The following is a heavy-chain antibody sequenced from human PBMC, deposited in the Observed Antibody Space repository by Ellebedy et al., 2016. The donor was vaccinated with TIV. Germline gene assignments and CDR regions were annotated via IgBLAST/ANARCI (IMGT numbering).Heavy chain of an antibody. J-gene: IGHJ4*02. Sequence: PGGSLRLSCVASGFTFNTYSMSRVRQAPGKGLEWVSAISGPSITKLYTDSVKGRFTVSRDNSKSTLYLEMSSLRIEDTAMYYCVECRLGSCQYSSFESWGQGVLVTVSS. D-gene: IGHD2-15*01. V-gene: IGHV3-23*01. CDR2: ISGPSITK. CDR3: VECRLGSCQYSSFES. CDR1: GFTFNTYS.